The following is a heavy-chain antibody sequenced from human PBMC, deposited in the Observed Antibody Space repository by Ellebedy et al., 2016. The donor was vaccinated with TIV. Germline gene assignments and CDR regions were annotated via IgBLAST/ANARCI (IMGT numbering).Heavy chain of an antibody. CDR1: GGSITSSAY. Sequence: SETLSLXXAVSGGSITSSAYWSWVRQPPGEGLEWIGEISHRGNTKYNPSLMSRVTISVDKSKNHFSLRLNSVTAADTAVYYCARSSGYFSLDYWGQGTLVTVSS. D-gene: IGHD3-22*01. V-gene: IGHV4-4*02. J-gene: IGHJ4*02. CDR2: ISHRGNT. CDR3: ARSSGYFSLDY.